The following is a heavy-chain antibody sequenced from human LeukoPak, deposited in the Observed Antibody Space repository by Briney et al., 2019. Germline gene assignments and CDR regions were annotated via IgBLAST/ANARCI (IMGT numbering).Heavy chain of an antibody. J-gene: IGHJ4*02. Sequence: PSETLSLTCTVSGGSISSYYWSWIRQPPGKGLEWIGYIYYSGSTNYNPSLKSRVTISVDTSKNQFSLKLSFVTAADTAVYYCARGTYGSGSYLPSYYFDYWGQGTLVTVSS. CDR2: IYYSGST. V-gene: IGHV4-59*01. D-gene: IGHD3-10*01. CDR3: ARGTYGSGSYLPSYYFDY. CDR1: GGSISSYY.